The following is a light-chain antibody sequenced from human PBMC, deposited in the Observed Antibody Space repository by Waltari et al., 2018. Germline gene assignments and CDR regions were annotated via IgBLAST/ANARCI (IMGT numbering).Light chain of an antibody. CDR1: SSDVGSYDL. CDR2: EVN. J-gene: IGLJ2*01. V-gene: IGLV2-23*02. CDR3: CSYAGNCTVV. Sequence: QSALTQPASVSGSPGQSITISCTGTSSDVGSYDLVSWYQQHPGKAPKPMIYEVNKRPSGVSHRFSGSMSGNTASLTISGLQAEDEADYHCCSYAGNCTVVFGGGTKLTVL.